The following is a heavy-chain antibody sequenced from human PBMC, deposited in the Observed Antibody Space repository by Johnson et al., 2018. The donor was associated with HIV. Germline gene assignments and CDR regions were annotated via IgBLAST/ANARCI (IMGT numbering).Heavy chain of an antibody. D-gene: IGHD7-27*01. CDR3: ARESALTGDSLGFDI. CDR1: GVTISSFG. J-gene: IGHJ3*02. CDR2: IRYDGKDK. Sequence: VQLVESGGGVVQPGGSLRLSCAASGVTISSFGMHWVRQAPGKGLEWVAFIRYDGKDKYYADFVKGRFTISRDNAKNSLYLQMNSLRAEDTAVYYCARESALTGDSLGFDIWGQGTMVTVSS. V-gene: IGHV3-30*02.